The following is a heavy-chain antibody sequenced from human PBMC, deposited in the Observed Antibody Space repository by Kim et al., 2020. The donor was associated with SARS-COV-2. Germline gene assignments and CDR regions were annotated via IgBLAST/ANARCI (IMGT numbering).Heavy chain of an antibody. V-gene: IGHV4-59*08. CDR3: ARHGPSGYYEVYFDY. J-gene: IGHJ4*02. CDR1: GGSISSYY. Sequence: SETLSLTCTVSGGSISSYYWSWIRQPPGKGLEWIGYIYYSGSTNYNPSLKSRVTISVDTSKNQFSLKLSSVTAADTAVYYCARHGPSGYYEVYFDYWGQGTLVTVSS. D-gene: IGHD3-22*01. CDR2: IYYSGST.